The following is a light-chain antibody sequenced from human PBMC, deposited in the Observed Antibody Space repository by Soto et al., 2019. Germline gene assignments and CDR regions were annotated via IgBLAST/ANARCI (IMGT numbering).Light chain of an antibody. CDR1: QIVGVN. CDR2: AAS. J-gene: IGKJ1*01. CDR3: QQFNNWPPAWT. V-gene: IGKV3-15*01. Sequence: EIVMTQSPATLSVSPGERATLSCRASQIVGVNLAWYQLKSGLAPRLLIYAASTRATGIPARFSGSGSGTEFTLTISSLQSEDFAVYYCQQFNNWPPAWTFGQGTKVDIK.